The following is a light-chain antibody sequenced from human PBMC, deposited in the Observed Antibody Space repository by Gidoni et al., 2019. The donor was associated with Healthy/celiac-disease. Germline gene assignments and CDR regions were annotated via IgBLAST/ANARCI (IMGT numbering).Light chain of an antibody. CDR3: QVWDSSRGV. Sequence: SYVLTQPPSVSVAPGKTARITCGGNNIGSKSVHWYQQKPGQAPVLAIYYDTDRPSGIPERFSGSNSGNTATLTISRVEAGDEADYYCQVWDSSRGVFGGGTKLTVL. J-gene: IGLJ3*02. CDR1: NIGSKS. CDR2: YDT. V-gene: IGLV3-21*04.